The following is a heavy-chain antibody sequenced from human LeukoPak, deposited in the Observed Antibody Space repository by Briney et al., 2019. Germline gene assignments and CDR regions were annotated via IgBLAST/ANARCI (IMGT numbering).Heavy chain of an antibody. D-gene: IGHD3-22*01. CDR1: GGSFSGYY. Sequence: SETLSLTCAVYGGSFSGYYWSWIRQPPGRGLEWIGEINHSGSTNYNPSLKSRVTISVDTSKNQFSLKLSSVTAADMAVYYCARGGPYYYDSSGYCLDYWGQGTLVTVSS. CDR2: INHSGST. CDR3: ARGGPYYYDSSGYCLDY. V-gene: IGHV4-34*01. J-gene: IGHJ4*02.